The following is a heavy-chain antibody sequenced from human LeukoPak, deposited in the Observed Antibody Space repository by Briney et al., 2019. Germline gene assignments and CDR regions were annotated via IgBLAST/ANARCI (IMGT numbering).Heavy chain of an antibody. V-gene: IGHV3-9*01. CDR1: GFTFDDYA. CDR2: ISRNSGSI. Sequence: PGGSLRLSCAASGFTFDDYAMHWVRQAPGKGLEWVSGISRNSGSIGYADSVKGRFTISRDNAKNSLYLQMNSLRAEDTALYYCTKDSVAMVTTSDYWGQGTLVTVSS. CDR3: TKDSVAMVTTSDY. D-gene: IGHD5-18*01. J-gene: IGHJ4*02.